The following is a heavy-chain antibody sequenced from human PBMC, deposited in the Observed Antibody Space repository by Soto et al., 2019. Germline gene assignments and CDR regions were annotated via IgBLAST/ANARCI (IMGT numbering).Heavy chain of an antibody. Sequence: PGGSLRLSCPASGFPISECSMSWVRQTPGKGLEWFAYITIRTGNVHYADPVRGRFTISADIAENSVILQMNSLRDEDSAVYFCVRDGVSSTEYTWNYGTYFDYWGQGALVTVSS. CDR3: VRDGVSSTEYTWNYGTYFDY. J-gene: IGHJ4*02. CDR1: GFPISECS. D-gene: IGHD1-7*01. CDR2: ITIRTGNV. V-gene: IGHV3-48*02.